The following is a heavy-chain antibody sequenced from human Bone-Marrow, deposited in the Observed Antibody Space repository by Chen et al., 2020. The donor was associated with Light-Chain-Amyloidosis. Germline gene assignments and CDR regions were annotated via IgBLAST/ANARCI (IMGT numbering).Heavy chain of an antibody. J-gene: IGHJ4*02. D-gene: IGHD5-12*01. V-gene: IGHV5-51*01. CDR2: IYPDDSDA. CDR1: GYTFPNYW. Sequence: EVQLEQSGPEVKKPGESLKISCKGSGYTFPNYWIGWVRQMPGKGLEWMGVIYPDDSDARYSPSLEGQVTISADKSITTAYLQRRSLKASDTAMYYCARRRDGYNFDYWGQGTLVTVSS. CDR3: ARRRDGYNFDY.